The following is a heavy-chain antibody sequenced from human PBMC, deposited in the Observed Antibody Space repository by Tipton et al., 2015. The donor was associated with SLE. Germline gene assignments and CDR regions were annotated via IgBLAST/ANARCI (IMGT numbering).Heavy chain of an antibody. D-gene: IGHD6-19*01. V-gene: IGHV4-39*01. CDR1: GGSISSSSYY. CDR3: ASYIAVAGTEKFDY. J-gene: IGHJ4*02. CDR2: IYYRGSI. Sequence: TLSLTCTVSGGSISSSSYYWGWIRQPPGKGLEWIGSIYYRGSIYHNPSLQSRVPISVDPSNNQFSLRLSSVTAADTAVYYCASYIAVAGTEKFDYWGQGTLVTVSS.